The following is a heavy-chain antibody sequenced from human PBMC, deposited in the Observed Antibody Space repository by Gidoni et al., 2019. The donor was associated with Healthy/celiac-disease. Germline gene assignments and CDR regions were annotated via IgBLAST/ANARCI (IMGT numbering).Heavy chain of an antibody. J-gene: IGHJ4*02. CDR2: TYYRSKWYN. CDR1: GDSVSSHSAA. D-gene: IGHD3-10*01. Sequence: QVQLQQSGPGLVKPSQTLSLPCAISGDSVSSHSAAWTWIRQSPSRGLEWLGRTYYRSKWYNDYAVSVKSRITINPDTSKNQFSLQLNSVTPEDTAVYYCAREGLLWFGEPHVIGTAINYWGQGTLVTVSS. CDR3: AREGLLWFGEPHVIGTAINY. V-gene: IGHV6-1*01.